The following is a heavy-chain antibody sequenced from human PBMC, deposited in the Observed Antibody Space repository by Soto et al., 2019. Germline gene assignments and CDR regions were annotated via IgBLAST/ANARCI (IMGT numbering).Heavy chain of an antibody. Sequence: ASVKVSCKVSGYTLTELSMHWVRQAPGKGLEWMGGFDPEDGETIYAQKFQGRVTMTEDTSTDTAYMELSSLRSEDTAVYYCATRLVDTALGDYYYYYMDVWGKGTTVTVSS. CDR3: ATRLVDTALGDYYYYYMDV. CDR1: GYTLTELS. V-gene: IGHV1-24*01. D-gene: IGHD5-18*01. J-gene: IGHJ6*03. CDR2: FDPEDGET.